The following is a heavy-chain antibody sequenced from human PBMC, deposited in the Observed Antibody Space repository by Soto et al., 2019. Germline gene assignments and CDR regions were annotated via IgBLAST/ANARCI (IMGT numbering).Heavy chain of an antibody. J-gene: IGHJ4*02. V-gene: IGHV3-20*01. Sequence: EVQLVESGGGVVRPGGSLRLSCAASGFTFDDYGMSWVRQAPGKGLEWVSGINWNGGSTGYADSVKGRFTISRDNAKNSLYLQMNSLMDDGTALYHCAGEGSCDYGDYVDYWGQGTLVTVSS. CDR2: INWNGGST. D-gene: IGHD4-17*01. CDR1: GFTFDDYG. CDR3: AGEGSCDYGDYVDY.